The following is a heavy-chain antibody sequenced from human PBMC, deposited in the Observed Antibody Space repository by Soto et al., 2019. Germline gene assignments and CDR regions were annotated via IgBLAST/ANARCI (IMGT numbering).Heavy chain of an antibody. CDR3: ARRGFEKLQGLGDV. CDR2: IHHSGST. CDR1: GGSITSHY. D-gene: IGHD3-10*01. Sequence: SETLSLTCSVSGGSITSHYCSWFRQPPGKGLEWIGYIHHSGSTSYNPSLNSRVTMSVDTSKSQFSLKVSSVTAADTALYYCARRGFEKLQGLGDVWGPGPPVTVS. J-gene: IGHJ6*02. V-gene: IGHV4-59*08.